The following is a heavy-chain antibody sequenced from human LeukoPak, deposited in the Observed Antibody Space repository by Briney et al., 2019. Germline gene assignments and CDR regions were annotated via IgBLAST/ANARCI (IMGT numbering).Heavy chain of an antibody. CDR3: ANTKQFEY. V-gene: IGHV3-21*01. CDR1: GFTFSSYA. D-gene: IGHD1-1*01. CDR2: ITSSSSSI. Sequence: PGGSLRLSCAASGFTFSSYAMSWVRQAPGKGLEWVSSITSSSSSIYYADSVKGRFTISRDNAKNSLYLQMNSLRAEDTAVYYCANTKQFEYWGQGTLVTVSS. J-gene: IGHJ4*02.